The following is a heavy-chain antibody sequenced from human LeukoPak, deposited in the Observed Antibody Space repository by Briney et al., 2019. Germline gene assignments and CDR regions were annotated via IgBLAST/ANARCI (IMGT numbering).Heavy chain of an antibody. CDR3: ARDPDIAARPWYYYYMDV. V-gene: IGHV1-18*01. D-gene: IGHD6-6*01. Sequence: ASVKVSCKAPGYTFTSYGISWVRQAPGQGLEWMGWTSAYNGNTNYAQKLQGRVTMTTDTSTSTAYMELRSLRSDDTAVYYCARDPDIAARPWYYYYMDVWGKGTTVTVSS. J-gene: IGHJ6*03. CDR1: GYTFTSYG. CDR2: TSAYNGNT.